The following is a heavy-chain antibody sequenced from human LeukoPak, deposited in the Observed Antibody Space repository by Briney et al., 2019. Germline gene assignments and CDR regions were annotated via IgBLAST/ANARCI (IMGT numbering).Heavy chain of an antibody. CDR3: ARDNSVGDIAWWFDP. CDR1: GYSFTSHY. Sequence: ASVKVSCKASGYSFTSHYMHWVRQAPGQGLEWLGLIDPSGSSTLYAQKFQGRVTMTRDMSTTTDYMELSSLRSEDTAVYYCARDNSVGDIAWWFDPWGQGTLVTVSS. D-gene: IGHD3-16*02. CDR2: IDPSGSST. J-gene: IGHJ5*02. V-gene: IGHV1-46*01.